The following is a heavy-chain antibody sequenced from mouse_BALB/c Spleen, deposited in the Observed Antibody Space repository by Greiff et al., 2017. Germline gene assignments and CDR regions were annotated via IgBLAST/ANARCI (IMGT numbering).Heavy chain of an antibody. V-gene: IGHV2-9*02. CDR2: IWAGGST. Sequence: QVQLKESGPGLVAPSQSLSITCTVSGFSLTSYGVHWVRQPPGKGLEWLGVIWAGGSTNYNSALMSRLSISKDNSKSQVFLKMNSLQTDDTAMYYCARDGDYYGSSPFFDYWGQGTTLTVSS. D-gene: IGHD1-1*01. CDR3: ARDGDYYGSSPFFDY. CDR1: GFSLTSYG. J-gene: IGHJ2*01.